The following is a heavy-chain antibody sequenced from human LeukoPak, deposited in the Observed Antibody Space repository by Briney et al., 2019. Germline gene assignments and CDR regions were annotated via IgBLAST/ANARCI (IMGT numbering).Heavy chain of an antibody. V-gene: IGHV4-59*01. J-gene: IGHJ4*02. CDR2: IYSSGST. D-gene: IGHD4-23*01. CDR1: GGSITPYY. CDR3: ARARLSLGTSVAYYLDY. Sequence: SETLSLTCSVSGGSITPYYWTWIRQPPGKGLEWIGYIYSSGSTNYNSSHKSRVSISVDTSKNQFSLKLSSVTAADSALYYCARARLSLGTSVAYYLDYWGQGTLVTVSS.